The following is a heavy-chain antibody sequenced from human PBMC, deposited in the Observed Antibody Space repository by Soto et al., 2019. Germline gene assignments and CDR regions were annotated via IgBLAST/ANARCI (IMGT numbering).Heavy chain of an antibody. Sequence: GESLKISCKASGHTLMDCWIGWVRQMPGKGLEWMGSIYAGDSDTRYSPSFRGQVTISADKSISTVYLQWSTLKASDAAMYYCGATRGMGKYYFEYWGQGTLVTGSS. CDR3: GATRGMGKYYFEY. J-gene: IGHJ4*02. D-gene: IGHD1-26*01. CDR1: GHTLMDCW. V-gene: IGHV5-51*01. CDR2: IYAGDSDT.